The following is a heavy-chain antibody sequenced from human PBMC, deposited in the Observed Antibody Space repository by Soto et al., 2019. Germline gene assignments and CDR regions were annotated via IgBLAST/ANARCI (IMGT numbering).Heavy chain of an antibody. J-gene: IGHJ4*02. D-gene: IGHD5-12*01. V-gene: IGHV4-39*01. CDR2: IDYSGST. Sequence: GSLSLSCAASGFTFSSYAMSWVRQAPGKGLEWIGNIDYSGSTYYNPSLKSRVAFSVDTSKNQFSLKVTSVTAADTAVYYCARHVSVSGFEYYFDQWGQGTLVTVSS. CDR3: ARHVSVSGFEYYFDQ. CDR1: GFTFSSYA.